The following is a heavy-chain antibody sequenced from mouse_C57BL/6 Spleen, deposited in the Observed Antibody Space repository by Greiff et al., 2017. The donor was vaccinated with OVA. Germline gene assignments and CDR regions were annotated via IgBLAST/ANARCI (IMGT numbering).Heavy chain of an antibody. D-gene: IGHD2-4*01. CDR1: GYTFTSYW. CDR2: FDPNSGGT. Sequence: VQLQQPGAELVKPGASVKLSCKASGYTFTSYWMHWVKQRPGRGLEWIGRFDPNSGGTKYNEKFTSKATLTVDTPSSTAYMQLSSLTSEDSAVYYGERGYDYDEDAMDYWGQGTSVTVSS. V-gene: IGHV1-72*01. CDR3: ERGYDYDEDAMDY. J-gene: IGHJ4*01.